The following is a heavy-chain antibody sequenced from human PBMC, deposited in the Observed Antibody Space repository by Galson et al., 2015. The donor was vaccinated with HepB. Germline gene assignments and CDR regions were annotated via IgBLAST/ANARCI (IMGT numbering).Heavy chain of an antibody. CDR3: ARQVAAAGSFWFDP. V-gene: IGHV4-59*08. CDR1: GDSFSNYY. J-gene: IGHJ5*02. D-gene: IGHD6-13*01. CDR2: IYYSGTT. Sequence: SLTCTVSGDSFSNYYWSWIRQPPGKGLQWIGYIYYSGTTNYNPSLKRRVTITVDTSKNQFSLKLSSVTAADTAVYYCARQVAAAGSFWFDPWGQGTLVTVSS.